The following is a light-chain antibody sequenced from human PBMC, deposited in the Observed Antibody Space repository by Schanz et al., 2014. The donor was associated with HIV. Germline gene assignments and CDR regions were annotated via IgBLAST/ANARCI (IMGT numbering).Light chain of an antibody. CDR2: DVS. Sequence: QSVLTQPASVSGSPGQSITISCTGTSSDVGGYNYVSWYQQHPGKAPKLMIYDVSNRPSGVSSRFSGSKSGNTASLTVSGLQADDEADYYCSSYAATSNVLFGGGTKLTVL. CDR1: SSDVGGYNY. CDR3: SSYAATSNVL. J-gene: IGLJ3*02. V-gene: IGLV2-14*01.